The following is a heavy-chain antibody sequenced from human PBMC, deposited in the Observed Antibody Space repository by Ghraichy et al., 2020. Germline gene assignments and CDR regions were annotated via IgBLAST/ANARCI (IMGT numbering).Heavy chain of an antibody. Sequence: ETLSLTCAVYGGSFSGYYWSWIRQPPGKGLEWIGEINHSGSTNYNPSLKSRVTISVDTSKNQFSLKLSSVTAADTAVYYCARIWGDYGDLDYWGQGTLVTVSS. CDR3: ARIWGDYGDLDY. J-gene: IGHJ4*02. D-gene: IGHD4-17*01. CDR2: INHSGST. V-gene: IGHV4-34*01. CDR1: GGSFSGYY.